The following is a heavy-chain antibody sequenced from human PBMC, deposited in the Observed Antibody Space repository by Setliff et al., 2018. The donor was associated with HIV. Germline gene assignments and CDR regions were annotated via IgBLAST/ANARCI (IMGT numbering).Heavy chain of an antibody. J-gene: IGHJ6*03. V-gene: IGHV5-51*01. Sequence: HGESLKISCQGSGYRFASYWIGWVRQMPGKGLEWMGLIYPGDSDTRYSPSFQGLVTISADKSISTAYLQWSSLKASDTAIYYCALLRGYYYGSGSYFLGYMDVWGKGTTVTVSS. D-gene: IGHD3-10*01. CDR2: IYPGDSDT. CDR3: ALLRGYYYGSGSYFLGYMDV. CDR1: GYRFASYW.